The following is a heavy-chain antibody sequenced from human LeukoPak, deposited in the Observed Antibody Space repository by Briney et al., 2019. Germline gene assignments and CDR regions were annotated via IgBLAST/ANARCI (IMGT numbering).Heavy chain of an antibody. D-gene: IGHD5/OR15-5a*01. CDR1: GFTYSDYW. V-gene: IGHV3-7*03. CDR2: IKGDGSVK. CDR3: ARRGLHDY. Sequence: PGGSLRLSCVASGFTYSDYWMSWVRQGPGKGLEWVATIKGDGSVKNYVDSVKGRFTISRDNAKNSVFLQMDSLRAEDTALYYCARRGLHDYWGQGTLVTVSS. J-gene: IGHJ4*02.